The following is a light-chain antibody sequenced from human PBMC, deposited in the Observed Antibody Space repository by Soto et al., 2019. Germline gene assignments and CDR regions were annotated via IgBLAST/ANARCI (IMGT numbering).Light chain of an antibody. Sequence: QSALTQPASVSGSPGQSITISCTGTSGDIGGYNYVSWYQQHPGKAPKLLISEVTNRPSGVSSRFSASKSGNTASLTISGVQAEDEADYYCCSYAGTTTWVFGGGTKLTVL. CDR3: CSYAGTTTWV. J-gene: IGLJ3*02. CDR1: SGDIGGYNY. CDR2: EVT. V-gene: IGLV2-23*02.